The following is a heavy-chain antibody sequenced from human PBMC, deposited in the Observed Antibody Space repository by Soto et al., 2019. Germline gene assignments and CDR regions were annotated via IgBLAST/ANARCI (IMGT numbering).Heavy chain of an antibody. CDR1: GFTFSSYS. J-gene: IGHJ4*02. V-gene: IGHV3-21*01. Sequence: GGSLRLSCAASGFTFSSYSINWVRQAPWKGLEWVSSISSSSYIYYADSVKGRFTISRDNAKNSLYLQMNSLRAEDTAVYYCARDPLKWEILPGSRDYWGQGTLVTVSS. CDR3: ARDPLKWEILPGSRDY. D-gene: IGHD1-26*01. CDR2: ISSSSYI.